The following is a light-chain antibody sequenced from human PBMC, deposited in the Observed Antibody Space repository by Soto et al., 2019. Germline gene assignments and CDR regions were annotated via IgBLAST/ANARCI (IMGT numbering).Light chain of an antibody. Sequence: DIQMTQSPSSLSASVGDRVTITCQASQDISNYLNWYQQKPGKAPKLLIYDASNLETGVPSRFSGSGSGTDFTFTISSLQPEDIATSYCQQYDNLPFTLDPGTKVDIK. CDR1: QDISNY. V-gene: IGKV1-33*01. CDR2: DAS. J-gene: IGKJ3*01. CDR3: QQYDNLPFT.